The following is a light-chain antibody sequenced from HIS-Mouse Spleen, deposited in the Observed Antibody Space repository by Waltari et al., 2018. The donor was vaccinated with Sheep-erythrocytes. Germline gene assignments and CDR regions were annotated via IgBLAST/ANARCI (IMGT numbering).Light chain of an antibody. CDR3: AAWDDSLSGPV. J-gene: IGLJ3*02. Sequence: QSVLTHPPSASGTPGQRVTISCSGSSSNIGSNYVSWYQQLPGTAPKLLIYRNNQRPSGVPDRFSGSKSGTSASLAISGLRSEDEADYYCAAWDDSLSGPVFGGGTKLTVL. CDR1: SSNIGSNY. CDR2: RNN. V-gene: IGLV1-47*01.